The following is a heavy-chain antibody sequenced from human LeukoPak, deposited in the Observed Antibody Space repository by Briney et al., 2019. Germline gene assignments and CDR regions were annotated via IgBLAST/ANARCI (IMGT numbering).Heavy chain of an antibody. CDR3: ARHSHSSSWYHRDY. D-gene: IGHD6-13*01. Sequence: GSLKISCKGSGYSFTSYWIDWVRQMPGKGLEWMGIIYPGDSDTRYSPSFQGQVTISADKSISTAYLQWSSLKASDTAMYYCARHSHSSSWYHRDYWGQGTLVTVSS. V-gene: IGHV5-51*01. CDR2: IYPGDSDT. J-gene: IGHJ4*02. CDR1: GYSFTSYW.